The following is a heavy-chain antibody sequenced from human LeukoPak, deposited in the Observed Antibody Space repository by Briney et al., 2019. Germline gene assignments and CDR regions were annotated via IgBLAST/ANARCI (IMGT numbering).Heavy chain of an antibody. D-gene: IGHD3-22*01. CDR3: AREQYDSSADAFDI. V-gene: IGHV3-48*03. CDR2: ISSSGSTI. Sequence: GGSLRLSCAASGFTFSSYEMNWVRQAPGKGLEWVSYISSSGSTIYYADSVKGRFTISRDNAKNSLYLQMNSLRAEDTAVYYCAREQYDSSADAFDIWGQGTMVTVSS. CDR1: GFTFSSYE. J-gene: IGHJ3*02.